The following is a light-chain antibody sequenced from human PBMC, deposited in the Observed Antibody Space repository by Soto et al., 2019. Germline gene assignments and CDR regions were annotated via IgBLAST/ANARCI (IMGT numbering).Light chain of an antibody. CDR2: DVS. CDR3: CSYAGSYAVV. CDR1: SGDVGVYND. J-gene: IGLJ2*01. Sequence: QSALTQPRSVSGSPGQSVTISCTGTSGDVGVYNDVSWYQQQPDKVPKLLIYDVSKRPSGVPDRFSGSKSGNTASLTISGLQAEDEADYYCCSYAGSYAVVFGGGTQLTVL. V-gene: IGLV2-11*01.